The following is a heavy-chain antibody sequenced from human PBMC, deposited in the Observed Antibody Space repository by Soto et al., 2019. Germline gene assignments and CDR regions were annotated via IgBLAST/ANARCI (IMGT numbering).Heavy chain of an antibody. CDR1: GFTFSSYA. CDR3: ARGVTMVRGWFDP. J-gene: IGHJ5*02. D-gene: IGHD3-10*01. CDR2: ISYDGSNK. V-gene: IGHV3-30-3*01. Sequence: QVQLVESGGGVVQPGRSLRLSCAASGFTFSSYAMHWVRQAPGKGLEWVEVISYDGSNKYYADSVKGRFTISSDNSKNTLYLQMNSLRAEDTAVYYCARGVTMVRGWFDPWGQGNLVTVSS.